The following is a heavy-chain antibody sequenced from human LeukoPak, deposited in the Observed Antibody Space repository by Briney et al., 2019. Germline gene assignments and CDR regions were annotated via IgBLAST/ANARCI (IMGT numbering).Heavy chain of an antibody. CDR1: GGSFSGYY. J-gene: IGHJ5*02. CDR2: INHSGST. CDR3: AIGLPNRYYGDYPRWFDP. V-gene: IGHV4-34*01. Sequence: PSETLSLTCAVYGGSFSGYYWSWIRQPPGKGLEWIGEINHSGSTNYNPSLKSRVTISVDTSKNQFSLKLSSVTAADTAVYYCAIGLPNRYYGDYPRWFDPWGQGTLVTVSS. D-gene: IGHD4-17*01.